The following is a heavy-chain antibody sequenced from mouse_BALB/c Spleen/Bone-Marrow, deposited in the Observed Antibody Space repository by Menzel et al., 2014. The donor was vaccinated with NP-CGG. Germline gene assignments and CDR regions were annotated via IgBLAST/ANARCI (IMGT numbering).Heavy chain of an antibody. D-gene: IGHD2-1*01. CDR3: ARGGNYGY. CDR2: IFPGIGTT. Sequence: LMESGAELVKPGASVKLSCKTSGYTFTNYWIQWVKQRPGQGLGWIGEIFPGIGTTYYNEKFKGKATLTIDTSSSTAYMQLSSLTSEDSAVYFCARGGNYGYWGQGTLSQSPQ. V-gene: IGHV1S132*01. J-gene: IGHJ2*01. CDR1: GYTFTNYW.